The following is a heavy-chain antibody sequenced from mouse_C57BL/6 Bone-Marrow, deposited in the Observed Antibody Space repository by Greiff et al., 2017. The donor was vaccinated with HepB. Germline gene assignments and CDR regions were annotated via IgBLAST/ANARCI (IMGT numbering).Heavy chain of an antibody. J-gene: IGHJ2*01. CDR1: GFNIKDDY. V-gene: IGHV14-4*01. CDR2: IDPENGDT. Sequence: EVQLQESGAELVRPGASVKLSCTASGFNIKDDYMHWVKQRPEQGLEWIGWIDPENGDTEYASKFQGKATITADTSSNTAYLQLSSLTSEDTAVYYCTSITTVVAPDYFDYWGQGTTLTVSS. CDR3: TSITTVVAPDYFDY. D-gene: IGHD1-1*01.